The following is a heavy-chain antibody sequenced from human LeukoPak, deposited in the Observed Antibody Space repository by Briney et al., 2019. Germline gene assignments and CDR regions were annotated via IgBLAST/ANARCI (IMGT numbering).Heavy chain of an antibody. CDR1: GFTFSGSA. CDR3: AKEYTSSWYPSFFDY. J-gene: IGHJ4*02. Sequence: GGSLRLSCAASGFTFSGSAMHWVRQAPGEGLEWVSAITARSGRTYYADSVKGRFTISRDNSKHTLFLQMNSLKAEDTAVYYCAKEYTSSWYPSFFDYWGQGTLVTVSS. V-gene: IGHV3-23*01. CDR2: ITARSGRT. D-gene: IGHD6-13*01.